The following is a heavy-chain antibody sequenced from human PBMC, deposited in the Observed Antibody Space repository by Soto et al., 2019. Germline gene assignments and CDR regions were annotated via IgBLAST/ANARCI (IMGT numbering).Heavy chain of an antibody. CDR2: IYYSGST. CDR3: ARSVTP. Sequence: SETLSLTCTVSGGSISSYYLSWIRQPPGKGLEWIGYIYYSGSTYYNPSLKSRVTISVDTSKNQFSLKLSSVTAADTAVYYCARSVTPWGQGTLVTVSS. V-gene: IGHV4-59*06. CDR1: GGSISSYY. J-gene: IGHJ5*02. D-gene: IGHD3-10*01.